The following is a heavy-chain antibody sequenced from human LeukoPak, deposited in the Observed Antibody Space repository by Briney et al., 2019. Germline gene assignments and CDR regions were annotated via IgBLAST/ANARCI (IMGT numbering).Heavy chain of an antibody. V-gene: IGHV3-23*01. CDR3: AKGRDILTGYHPPYDAFDI. CDR1: GIIFSSDA. D-gene: IGHD3-9*01. CDR2: INGGTT. Sequence: GGSLRLSCAASGIIFSSDAMTWVRQAPGKGLEWVSSINGGTTLYAASVEGRFTISRDSSKNTLYLQMNSLRAEDTAVYYCAKGRDILTGYHPPYDAFDIWGQGTMVTVSS. J-gene: IGHJ3*02.